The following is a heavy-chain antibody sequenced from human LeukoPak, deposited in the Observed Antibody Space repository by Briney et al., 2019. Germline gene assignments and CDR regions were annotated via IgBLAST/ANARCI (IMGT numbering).Heavy chain of an antibody. CDR2: ISSSSSYI. J-gene: IGHJ4*02. CDR3: ARRGGLSSGRGFDH. CDR1: GFDFNYYD. D-gene: IGHD3-16*01. Sequence: PGGSLRLSCVASGFDFNYYDMNWVRQAPGKGLEWVSSISSSSSYIYFADSTKGRFTISRDNANNSVFLQMSSLRPEDTAVYYCARRGGLSSGRGFDHWGQGTLVTVSS. V-gene: IGHV3-21*01.